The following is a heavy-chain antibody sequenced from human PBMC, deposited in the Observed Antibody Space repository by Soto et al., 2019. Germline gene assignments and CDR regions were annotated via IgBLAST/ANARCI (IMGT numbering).Heavy chain of an antibody. D-gene: IGHD5-18*01. V-gene: IGHV3-66*01. CDR3: ARGLRSYGYFDY. J-gene: IGHJ4*02. Sequence: SLRLSCAASGFTVSSNYMSWVRQAPGKGLEWVSVIYSGGSTYYADSVKGRFTISRDNSKNTLYLQMNSLRVEDTAVYYCARGLRSYGYFDYWGQGTLVTVSS. CDR2: IYSGGST. CDR1: GFTVSSNY.